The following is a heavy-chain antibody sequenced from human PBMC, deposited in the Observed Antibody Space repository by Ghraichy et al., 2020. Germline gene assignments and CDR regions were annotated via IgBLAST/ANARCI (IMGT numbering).Heavy chain of an antibody. CDR3: ATSYYYDSSGYYSGADYYYMDV. D-gene: IGHD3-22*01. CDR1: GYTFTGYY. J-gene: IGHJ6*03. Sequence: ASVKVSCKASGYTFTGYYMHWVRQAPGQGLEWMGWINPNSGGTNYAQKFQGWVTMTRDTSISTAYMELSRLRSDDTAVYYCATSYYYDSSGYYSGADYYYMDVWGKGTPVTVSS. CDR2: INPNSGGT. V-gene: IGHV1-2*04.